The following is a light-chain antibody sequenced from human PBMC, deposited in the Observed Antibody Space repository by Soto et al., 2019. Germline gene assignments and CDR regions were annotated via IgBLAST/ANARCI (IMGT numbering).Light chain of an antibody. V-gene: IGLV2-23*01. Sequence: QSVLTQPASVSGSPGQSITISCTGTSSDVGSYNLVSWYQQHPGKAPKLMIYEGSKRPSGVSNRFSGSKSGNTASLTISGLQAEDEAVYYCCSYAGSSTLFGGGTTLTVL. CDR1: SSDVGSYNL. J-gene: IGLJ2*01. CDR3: CSYAGSSTL. CDR2: EGS.